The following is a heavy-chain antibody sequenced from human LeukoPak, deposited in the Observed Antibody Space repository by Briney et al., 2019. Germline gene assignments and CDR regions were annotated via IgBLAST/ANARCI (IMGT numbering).Heavy chain of an antibody. Sequence: PGGSLRLSCAASGLTFSTYAMSWVRQAPGKGLEWVSTISGSGGSTYYADSVKGRFTISRDNSQNTLYGQMNSLRSEDTAVYYCAKDAPVGTTKGVDYWGQGTLVTVSS. D-gene: IGHD1-26*01. V-gene: IGHV3-23*01. CDR1: GLTFSTYA. CDR2: ISGSGGST. J-gene: IGHJ4*02. CDR3: AKDAPVGTTKGVDY.